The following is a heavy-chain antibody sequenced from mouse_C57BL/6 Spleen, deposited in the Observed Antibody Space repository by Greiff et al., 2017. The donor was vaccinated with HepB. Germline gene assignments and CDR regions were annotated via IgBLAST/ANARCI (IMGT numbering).Heavy chain of an antibody. V-gene: IGHV1-52*01. CDR2: IDPSDSET. CDR3: ARLGVYDYYYAMDY. J-gene: IGHJ4*01. CDR1: GYTFTSYW. Sequence: QVQLQQPGAELVRPGSSVKLSCKASGYTFTSYWMHWVKQRPIQGLEWIGNIDPSDSETHYNQKFKDKATLTVDKSSSTAYMQLSSLTSEDSAGYYCARLGVYDYYYAMDYWGQGTSVTVSS. D-gene: IGHD2-4*01.